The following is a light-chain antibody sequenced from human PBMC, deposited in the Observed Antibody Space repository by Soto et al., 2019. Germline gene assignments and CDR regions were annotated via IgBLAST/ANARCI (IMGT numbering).Light chain of an antibody. CDR2: GAS. CDR3: QQYDSSPWT. V-gene: IGKV3-20*01. CDR1: QSVSSNY. J-gene: IGKJ1*01. Sequence: EIVLTQSPGTLPLSPGERATLSCRASQSVSSNYLAWYQQKPGQAPRHLIYGASRRATGIPDRFSGSGSGTDFTLTISRLEPKDFAVYYCQQYDSSPWTFGQGTKVDIK.